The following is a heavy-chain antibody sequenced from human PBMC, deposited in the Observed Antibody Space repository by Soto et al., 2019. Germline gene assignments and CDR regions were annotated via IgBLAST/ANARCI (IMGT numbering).Heavy chain of an antibody. J-gene: IGHJ4*02. CDR1: GGTFSSYT. CDR2: IIPILGIA. V-gene: IGHV1-69*08. D-gene: IGHD3-22*01. CDR3: AREPHYYDSSGPEDY. Sequence: QVQLVQSGAEVKKPGSSVKVSCKASGGTFSSYTISWVRQAPGQGLEWMGRIIPILGIANYAQKFQGRVTITADKSTSTADMELSSLRSEDTAVYYCAREPHYYDSSGPEDYWGQGTLVTVSS.